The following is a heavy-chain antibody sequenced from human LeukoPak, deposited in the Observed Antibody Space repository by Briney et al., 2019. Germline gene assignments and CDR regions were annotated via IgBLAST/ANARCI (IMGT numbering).Heavy chain of an antibody. Sequence: SVKVSCKASGGTFSKYAISWVRQAPGQGLEWMGGLIPIFGTPNYAQKFQGRVTITADESTSTAYMELSSLRSEDTAVYYCARGNYDLYYYYYYMDVWGKGTTVTVSS. D-gene: IGHD3-3*01. J-gene: IGHJ6*03. CDR2: LIPIFGTP. CDR3: ARGNYDLYYYYYYMDV. V-gene: IGHV1-69*01. CDR1: GGTFSKYA.